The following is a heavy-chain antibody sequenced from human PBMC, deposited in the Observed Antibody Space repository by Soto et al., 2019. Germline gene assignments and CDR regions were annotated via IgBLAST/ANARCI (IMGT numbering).Heavy chain of an antibody. CDR2: ISTYNGDT. Sequence: GASVKVSCKASGYTFTRSGISWVRQAPGQGLEWVGWISTYNGDTNCAQTFQGRVTMTTDTSTSTVHMEVRSLRSDDTAVYYCAREGVAPYYYYGMDVWGQGTPVTVSS. J-gene: IGHJ6*02. CDR3: AREGVAPYYYYGMDV. V-gene: IGHV1-18*01. CDR1: GYTFTRSG. D-gene: IGHD5-12*01.